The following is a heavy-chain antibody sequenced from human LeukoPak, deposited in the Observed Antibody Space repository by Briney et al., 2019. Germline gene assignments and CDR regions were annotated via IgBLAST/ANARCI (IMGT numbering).Heavy chain of an antibody. Sequence: GGSLRLSCAASGFTFSSYSMNWVRQAPGKGLEWVSAISGSGGSTYYADSVKGRFTISRDNSKNTLYLQMNSLRAEDTAVYYCAKDFGGFGELWDVWGQGTTVTVSS. D-gene: IGHD3-10*01. CDR1: GFTFSSYS. V-gene: IGHV3-23*01. CDR3: AKDFGGFGELWDV. CDR2: ISGSGGST. J-gene: IGHJ6*02.